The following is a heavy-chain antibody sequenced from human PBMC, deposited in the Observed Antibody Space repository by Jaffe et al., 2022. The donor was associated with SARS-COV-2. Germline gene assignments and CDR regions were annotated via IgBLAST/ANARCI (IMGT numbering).Heavy chain of an antibody. Sequence: EVQLVESGGGLVQPGGSLRLSCAASGFTFSSYWMSWVRQAPGKGLEWVANIKQDGSEKYYVDSVKGRFTISRDNAKNSLYLQMNSLRAEDTAVYYCAREGGLWVDDWYFDLWGRGTLVTVSS. CDR2: IKQDGSEK. CDR1: GFTFSSYW. V-gene: IGHV3-7*03. J-gene: IGHJ2*01. CDR3: AREGGLWVDDWYFDL. D-gene: IGHD3-16*01.